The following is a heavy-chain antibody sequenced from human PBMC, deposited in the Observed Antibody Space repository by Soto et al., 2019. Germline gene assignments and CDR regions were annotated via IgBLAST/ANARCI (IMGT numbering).Heavy chain of an antibody. D-gene: IGHD3-3*01. J-gene: IGHJ6*02. V-gene: IGHV3-21*01. CDR3: AKDSSTITIFGWEYGMDA. Sequence: PGGSLTLSFAASGIAFSKYSMNLVRQSPGMVPEWVSSISSSSTYIYYADAVKGRFTISRDNAKNSLYLEMNSLRDEDTAVYYCAKDSSTITIFGWEYGMDAWGQGTTVTVSS. CDR2: ISSSSTYI. CDR1: GIAFSKYS.